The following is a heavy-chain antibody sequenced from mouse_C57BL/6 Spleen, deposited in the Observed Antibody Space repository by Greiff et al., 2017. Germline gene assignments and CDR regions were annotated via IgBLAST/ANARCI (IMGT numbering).Heavy chain of an antibody. D-gene: IGHD1-1*01. V-gene: IGHV5-15*01. J-gene: IGHJ1*03. CDR3: ARQDYGSSHWYFDV. CDR2: ISNLAYSI. Sequence: EVQVVESGGGLVQPGGSLKLSCAASGFTFSDYGMAWVRQAPRKGPEWVAFISNLAYSIYYADTVTGRFTISRENAKNTLYLEMSSLRSEDTAMYYCARQDYGSSHWYFDVWGTGTTVTVSS. CDR1: GFTFSDYG.